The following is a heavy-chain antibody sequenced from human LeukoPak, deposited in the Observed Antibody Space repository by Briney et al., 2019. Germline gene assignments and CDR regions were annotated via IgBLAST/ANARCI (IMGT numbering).Heavy chain of an antibody. CDR1: GYTFTGYY. CDR2: IYPNSGGT. V-gene: IGHV1-2*02. D-gene: IGHD6-13*01. J-gene: IGHJ5*02. CDR3: ERVLRGIAAAGTRWFDH. Sequence: GASVKVSCKASGYTFTGYYMHWVRQAPGQGLEWMGWIYPNSGGTNYAQKFQGRVTMTRDTSISTAYMELSRLRSDDTAVYYCERVLRGIAAAGTRWFDHWGQGTLVTVSS.